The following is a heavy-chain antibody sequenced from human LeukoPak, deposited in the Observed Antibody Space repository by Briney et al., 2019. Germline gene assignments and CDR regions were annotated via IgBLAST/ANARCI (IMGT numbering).Heavy chain of an antibody. D-gene: IGHD3-10*01. CDR1: GFTFSSCG. J-gene: IGHJ4*02. Sequence: GRSLRLSCAASGFTFSSCGMHWVRQAPGKGLEWVSAISGSGGSTYYADSVEGRFTISRDNSKNTLYLQMNSLRAEDTAVYYCASLPITMVRGVSWNAYWGQGTLVTVSS. CDR2: ISGSGGST. CDR3: ASLPITMVRGVSWNAY. V-gene: IGHV3-23*01.